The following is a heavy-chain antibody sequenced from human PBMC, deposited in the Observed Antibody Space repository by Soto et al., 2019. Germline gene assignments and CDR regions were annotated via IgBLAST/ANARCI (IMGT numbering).Heavy chain of an antibody. CDR1: GGSMSSSRYY. CDR3: ARGYSGYDRRFYYDRSGYYLSFFDY. J-gene: IGHJ4*02. CDR2: SYYSGST. D-gene: IGHD3-22*01. Sequence: SETLSRTCTVPGGSMSSSRYYWGWIRKPPGKGLEWIGSSYYSGSTYYNPSLKSRVTISVDTSKNQFSLKLSSVTAADTAVYYCARGYSGYDRRFYYDRSGYYLSFFDYWGQGTLVTVSS. V-gene: IGHV4-39*01.